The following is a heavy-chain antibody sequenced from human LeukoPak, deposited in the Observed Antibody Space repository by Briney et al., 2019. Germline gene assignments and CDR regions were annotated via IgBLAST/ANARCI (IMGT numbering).Heavy chain of an antibody. CDR1: GGTFSSYT. Sequence: SVKVSCKASGGTFSSYTISWVRQAPGQGLEWMGRIIPILGIANYAQKFQGRVTITADKSTSTAYMELSSLRSEDTAVYYCATSRTTYYDFWSGYRAPSDYWGQGTLVTVSS. CDR2: IIPILGIA. V-gene: IGHV1-69*02. CDR3: ATSRTTYYDFWSGYRAPSDY. D-gene: IGHD3-3*01. J-gene: IGHJ4*02.